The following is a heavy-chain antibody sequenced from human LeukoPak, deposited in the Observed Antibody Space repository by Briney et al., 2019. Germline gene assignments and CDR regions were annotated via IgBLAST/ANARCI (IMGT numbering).Heavy chain of an antibody. CDR2: ISGSGGST. CDR1: GFTFSSYA. D-gene: IGHD1-26*01. J-gene: IGHJ6*02. Sequence: GGSLRLACAASGFTFSSYAMSWVRQAPGKGLEWVSAISGSGGSTYYADSVKGRFTISRDNSKNTLYLQMNSLRADDTAVYYCAKDSGGNYYYYGMNVWGQGTTVTVSS. V-gene: IGHV3-23*01. CDR3: AKDSGGNYYYYGMNV.